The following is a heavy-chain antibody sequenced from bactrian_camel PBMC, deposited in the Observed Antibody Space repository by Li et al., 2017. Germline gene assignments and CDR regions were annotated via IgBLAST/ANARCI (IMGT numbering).Heavy chain of an antibody. D-gene: IGHD1*01. CDR2: FFYTFHRTT. CDR3: SAEAGSMSGNWQPNY. Sequence: HVQLVESGGDSVQVGGSLTLNCTASGVNYRFNCMGWFRQAPGMEREQVAAFFYTFHRTTRYADSGKGRFTNSRDDATKTMYLQMNNLQPEDTAMYYCSAEAGSMSGNWQPNYWGQGTQVTVS. J-gene: IGHJ4*01. CDR1: GVNYRFNC. V-gene: IGHV3S53*01.